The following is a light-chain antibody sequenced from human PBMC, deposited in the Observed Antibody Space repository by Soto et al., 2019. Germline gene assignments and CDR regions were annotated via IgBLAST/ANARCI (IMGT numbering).Light chain of an antibody. Sequence: QSVLTQPASVSGSPGQSITISCTGTSSDVGGYNYVSWYQQYPGEAPKLMIYEVSNRPSGISNRFSGSKSGNTASLTISGLQAEDEADYYCCSYTTSNTRVFGGGTKLTVL. V-gene: IGLV2-14*01. J-gene: IGLJ3*02. CDR1: SSDVGGYNY. CDR3: CSYTTSNTRV. CDR2: EVS.